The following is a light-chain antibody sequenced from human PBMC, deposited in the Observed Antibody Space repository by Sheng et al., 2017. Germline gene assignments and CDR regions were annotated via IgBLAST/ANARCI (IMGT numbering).Light chain of an antibody. CDR2: AAP. CDR3: QQADNFPLS. J-gene: IGKJ4*01. Sequence: DIQMTQSPSSLSASVGDRVTITCRPSQTLNSYLAWYRQRPEKAPEFLIYAAPSLHSGVPSRFSGSGSATEFTLTINSLQPEDSATYYCQQADNFPLSFGGGTKVEI. V-gene: IGKV1-12*01. CDR1: QTLNSY.